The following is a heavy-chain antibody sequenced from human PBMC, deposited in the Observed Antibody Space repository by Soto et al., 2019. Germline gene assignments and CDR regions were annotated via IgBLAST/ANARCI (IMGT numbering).Heavy chain of an antibody. V-gene: IGHV3-53*01. CDR1: GFTVRANY. CDR2: IYSGGTT. J-gene: IGHJ4*02. Sequence: EVQLVESGGGLIQPGGSLRLSCAVSGFTVRANYMSWVRQAPGKGLEWVSVIYSGGTTYYAGSVKGRFIISRDISKNTLYLQMNILRAEATAVYYCHGYGYWGQGTLVTVSS. CDR3: HGYGY. D-gene: IGHD5-12*01.